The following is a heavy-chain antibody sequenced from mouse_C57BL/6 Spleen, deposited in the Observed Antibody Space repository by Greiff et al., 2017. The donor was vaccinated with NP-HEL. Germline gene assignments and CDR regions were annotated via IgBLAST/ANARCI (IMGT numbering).Heavy chain of an antibody. J-gene: IGHJ2*01. D-gene: IGHD1-1*01. V-gene: IGHV1-69*01. CDR1: GYTFTSYW. CDR3: ARSLHYYGSSYDYFDY. CDR2: IDPSDSYT. Sequence: QVQLQQPGAELVMPGASVKLSCKASGYTFTSYWMHWVKQRPGQGLEWIGEIDPSDSYTNYNQKFKGKSTLTVDKSSSTAYMQLSSLTSEDSAVYYCARSLHYYGSSYDYFDYRGQGTTLTVSS.